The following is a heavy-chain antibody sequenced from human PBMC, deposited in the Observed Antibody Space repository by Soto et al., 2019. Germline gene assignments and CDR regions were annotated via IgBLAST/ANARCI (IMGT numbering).Heavy chain of an antibody. D-gene: IGHD5-12*01. CDR2: ISGSGDNT. J-gene: IGHJ5*02. CDR3: AKDRGWLRNWFDP. V-gene: IGHV3-23*01. CDR1: GFTFSNYA. Sequence: EVQLLESGGGLVQPGGSLRLSCAASGFTFSNYAMSWVRQAPGKGLECVSGISGSGDNTYYADSVKGRFTISRDNSKNTLYLQMSTLRSEATAVYYCAKDRGWLRNWFDPWGQGTLVTV.